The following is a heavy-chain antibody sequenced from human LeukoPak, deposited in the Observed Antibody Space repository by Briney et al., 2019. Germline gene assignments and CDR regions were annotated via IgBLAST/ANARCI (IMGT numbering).Heavy chain of an antibody. J-gene: IGHJ4*02. D-gene: IGHD6-13*01. CDR2: IYYSGST. Sequence: PSETLSLTCTVSGGSISSYYWSWIRQPPGKGLERIGYIYYSGSTNYNPSLKSRVTISVDTAKNQFSLKLSSVTAADTAVYYCARDAAKAQLAYFDYWGQGTLVTVSS. V-gene: IGHV4-59*12. CDR3: ARDAAKAQLAYFDY. CDR1: GGSISSYY.